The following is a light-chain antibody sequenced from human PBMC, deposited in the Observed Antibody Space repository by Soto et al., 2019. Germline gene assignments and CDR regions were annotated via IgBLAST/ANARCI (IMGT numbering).Light chain of an antibody. CDR3: CSYAGGDTFV. V-gene: IGLV2-23*02. J-gene: IGLJ2*01. CDR2: EVT. CDR1: SYDVGSYNL. Sequence: QSVLTQPASVSGSPGQSIAISCTGTSYDVGSYNLVSWFRQHPGKAPKLIIYEVTTRPSDVSNRFSGSKSGNTASLTISGLQAEDEADYYCCSYAGGDTFVFGGGTKVTVL.